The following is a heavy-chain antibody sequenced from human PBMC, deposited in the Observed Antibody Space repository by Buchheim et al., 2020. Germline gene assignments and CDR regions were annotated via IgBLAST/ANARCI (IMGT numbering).Heavy chain of an antibody. D-gene: IGHD1-1*01. CDR3: ARDSHTNLYGMDV. J-gene: IGHJ6*02. CDR2: ISYDGSNK. CDR1: GFTFSSYA. Sequence: QVQLVESGGGVVQPGRSLRLSCAASGFTFSSYAMHWVRQAPGKGLEWVAVISYDGSNKYYADSVKGRFTISRDNSKNKLYLQMNSLRAEDTAVYYCARDSHTNLYGMDVWGQGTT. V-gene: IGHV3-30*04.